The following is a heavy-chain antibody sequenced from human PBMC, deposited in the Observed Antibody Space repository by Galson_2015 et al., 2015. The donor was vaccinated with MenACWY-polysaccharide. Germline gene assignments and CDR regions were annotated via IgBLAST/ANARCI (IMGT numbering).Heavy chain of an antibody. CDR1: EFTFSSYA. CDR3: ARSYCDRTSCYGMDV. CDR2: ISYDGSNK. D-gene: IGHD2-2*01. Sequence: SLRLSCAASEFTFSSYAMHWVRQAPGKGLEWVAVISYDGSNKYYVDSVKGRFTIPRDNSKNTLYLQMNSLRAEDTAVYYCARSYCDRTSCYGMDVWGQGTTVTVSS. J-gene: IGHJ6*02. V-gene: IGHV3-30-3*01.